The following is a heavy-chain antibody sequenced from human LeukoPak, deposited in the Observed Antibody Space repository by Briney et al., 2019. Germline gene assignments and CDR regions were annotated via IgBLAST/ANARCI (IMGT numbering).Heavy chain of an antibody. CDR1: GRSISSSSYY. J-gene: IGHJ6*03. V-gene: IGHV4-39*07. CDR3: ARGYYYYYMDV. CDR2: IYYSGST. Sequence: SETLSLTCTVSGRSISSSSYYWGWIRQPPGKGLEWIGSIYYSGSTYYNPSLKSRVTISVDTSKNQFSLKLSSVTAADTAVYYCARGYYYYYMDVWGKGTTVTVSS.